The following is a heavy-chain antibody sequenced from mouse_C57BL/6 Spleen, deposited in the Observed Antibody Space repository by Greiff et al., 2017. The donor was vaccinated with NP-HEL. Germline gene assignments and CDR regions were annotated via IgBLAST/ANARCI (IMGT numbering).Heavy chain of an antibody. D-gene: IGHD2-4*01. Sequence: EVMLVESGGGLVKPGGSLKLSCAASGFTFSSYAMSWVRQTPEKRLEWVATISDGGSYTYYPDNVKGRFTISRDNAKNNLYLQMSHLKSEDTAMYYCARDQDYPFAYWGQGTLVTVSA. CDR3: ARDQDYPFAY. V-gene: IGHV5-4*01. J-gene: IGHJ3*01. CDR1: GFTFSSYA. CDR2: ISDGGSYT.